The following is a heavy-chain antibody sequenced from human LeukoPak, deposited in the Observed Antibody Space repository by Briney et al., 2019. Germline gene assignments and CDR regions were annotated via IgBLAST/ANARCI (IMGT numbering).Heavy chain of an antibody. CDR3: ASHGYCSGGSCYSDY. J-gene: IGHJ4*02. D-gene: IGHD2-15*01. CDR2: ISSSSSNI. V-gene: IGHV3-21*01. CDR1: GFTFSSYS. Sequence: GGSLRLSCAASGFTFSSYSMNWVRQAPGKGLEWVSSISSSSSNIYYADSVKGRSTISRDNAKNSLYLQMNSLRAEDTAVYYCASHGYCSGGSCYSDYWGQGTLVTVSS.